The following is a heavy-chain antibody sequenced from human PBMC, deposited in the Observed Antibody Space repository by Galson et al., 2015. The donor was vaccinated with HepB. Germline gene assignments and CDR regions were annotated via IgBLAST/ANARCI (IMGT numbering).Heavy chain of an antibody. V-gene: IGHV3-11*01. CDR1: GVSGVTFSDYY. CDR2: ISDSGSII. D-gene: IGHD6-25*01. J-gene: IGHJ5*02. Sequence: SLRLSCAASGVSGVTFSDYYMNWIRQAPGKGLEWVSYISDSGSIIHYADSVKGRFTISRDNAKNSLYLQMNSLRVEDTAVHYCARAALGWFDPWGQGTLVTVTS. CDR3: ARAALGWFDP.